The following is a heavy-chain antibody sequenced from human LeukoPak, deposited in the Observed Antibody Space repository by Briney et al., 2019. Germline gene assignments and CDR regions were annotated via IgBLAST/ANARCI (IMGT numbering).Heavy chain of an antibody. D-gene: IGHD3-16*02. CDR2: INPNSGGT. CDR1: GYTFTGYY. CDR3: ARNGAWGSYRLHDF. V-gene: IGHV1-2*02. J-gene: IGHJ4*02. Sequence: GSVKVSCKASGYTFTGYYMHWVRQAPGQGLEWMGWINPNSGGTNYAQKFQGRVTVTRDTSISTAYMELTNLISDDTAVYYCARNGAWGSYRLHDFWGQGTLVTVSS.